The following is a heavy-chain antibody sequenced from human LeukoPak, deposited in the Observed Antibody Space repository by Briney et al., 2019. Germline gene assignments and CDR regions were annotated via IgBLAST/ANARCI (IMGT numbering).Heavy chain of an antibody. J-gene: IGHJ5*02. D-gene: IGHD2-2*01. Sequence: GGSLRLSCVASGFTFRTHWMHWVRQVPGKGPVWLSRINPDGSSTTYADSVKGRFTISRDNAKNMLYLQINSLRVEDTAIYYCARGGKLEPTAMPTWGQGSLVVVSS. CDR1: GFTFRTHW. CDR3: ARGGKLEPTAMPT. V-gene: IGHV3-74*01. CDR2: INPDGSST.